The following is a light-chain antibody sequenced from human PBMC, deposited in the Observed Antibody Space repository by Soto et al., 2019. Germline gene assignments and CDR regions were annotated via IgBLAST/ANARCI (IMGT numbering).Light chain of an antibody. CDR1: QSVSTSY. V-gene: IGKV3-20*01. Sequence: IVLTPAPGTLSFSPSTRSTPSLRTSQSVSTSYLAWYQQKPGHAPLLLFFGSSTSAASIPDRISGSASGTDFPLTISKLEPEDFALFYCQQYGNSPLTFGGGTKVDIK. J-gene: IGKJ4*01. CDR3: QQYGNSPLT. CDR2: GSS.